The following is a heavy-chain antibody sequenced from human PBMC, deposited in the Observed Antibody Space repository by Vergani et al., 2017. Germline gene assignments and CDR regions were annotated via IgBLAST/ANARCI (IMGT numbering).Heavy chain of an antibody. Sequence: EVQLVESGGGLVKPGGSLRLSCAASGFTFSSYSMNWVRQAPGKGLEWVSYISSSSSTIYYADSVKGRFTISRDNAKNSLFLEMNSLRFEDTAVYFCTKGSVYYHDSAGHGYDPYTGFDLWGQGTLVTVSS. CDR2: ISSSSSTI. CDR3: TKGSVYYHDSAGHGYDPYTGFDL. CDR1: GFTFSSYS. D-gene: IGHD5-12*01. J-gene: IGHJ3*01. V-gene: IGHV3-21*05.